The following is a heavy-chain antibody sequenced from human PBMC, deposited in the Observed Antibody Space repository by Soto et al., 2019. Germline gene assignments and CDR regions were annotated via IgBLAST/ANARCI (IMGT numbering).Heavy chain of an antibody. CDR2: ISLYSDGT. D-gene: IGHD2-2*01. V-gene: IGHV1-18*01. CDR3: ARVVPGAEAWFGP. CDR1: GYTFSNYG. Sequence: AAVKVSCKTSGYTFSNYGITWVRQAPGQPLEWLGWISLYSDGTNYAQKFQGRVSMTTDTSTTTAYMELRSLRSDDTAVYYCARVVPGAEAWFGPWGQGTMVTVSS. J-gene: IGHJ5*02.